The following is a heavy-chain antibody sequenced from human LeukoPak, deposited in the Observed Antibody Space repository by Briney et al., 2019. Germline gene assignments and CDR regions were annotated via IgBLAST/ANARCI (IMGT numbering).Heavy chain of an antibody. V-gene: IGHV3-21*01. Sequence: GGSLRLSCAASGFTFSSYSMNWVRQAPGKGLEWVSSISSSSSYIYYADSVKGRFTISRDNAKNSLYLQMNSLRAEDTAVYYCARDDLYGTSPFDYWGQGTLVTVSS. J-gene: IGHJ4*02. CDR1: GFTFSSYS. D-gene: IGHD2-8*01. CDR3: ARDDLYGTSPFDY. CDR2: ISSSSSYI.